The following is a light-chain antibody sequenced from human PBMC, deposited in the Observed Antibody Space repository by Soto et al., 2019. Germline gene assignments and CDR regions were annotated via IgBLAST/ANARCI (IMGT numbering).Light chain of an antibody. CDR1: QNISRS. CDR2: GAS. Sequence: EIVMTQSPVTLSVSPGERATLSCRASQNISRSLAWYQQKPGQAPRVIMYGASRRATGIPDRFSGGGSGTDFTLTISRLEPEDFSVYYCQPRYNWPITSGQETRLESK. V-gene: IGKV3D-20*02. J-gene: IGKJ5*01. CDR3: QPRYNWPIT.